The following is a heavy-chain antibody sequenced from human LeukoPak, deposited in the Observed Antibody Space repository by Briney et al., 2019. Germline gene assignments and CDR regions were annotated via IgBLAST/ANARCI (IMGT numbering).Heavy chain of an antibody. CDR1: GFTVSTNY. CDR2: IYSGGST. CDR3: ASVWFGELAFDY. J-gene: IGHJ4*02. D-gene: IGHD3-10*01. V-gene: IGHV3-66*01. Sequence: PGGSLRLSCAASGFTVSTNYMSWVRQAPGKGLEWVSVIYSGGSTYYADSVKGRFTISRDNSKNTLYLQMNSLRAEYTAVYYCASVWFGELAFDYWGQGALLTVSS.